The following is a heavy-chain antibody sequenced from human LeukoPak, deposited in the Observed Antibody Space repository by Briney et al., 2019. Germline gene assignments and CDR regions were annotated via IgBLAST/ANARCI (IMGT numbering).Heavy chain of an antibody. D-gene: IGHD5-18*01. CDR3: ASATAWGGAFRI. Sequence: SQTLSLTCAISGDSVSSNSAAWDWIRQSPSTGLEWLGRTEYRSRWYNDDAVSVKSRIIINPDTSKNQLSLQLNSVTPEDTAIYYCASATAWGGAFRIWGQGTVVTVSS. CDR2: TEYRSRWYN. CDR1: GDSVSSNSAA. J-gene: IGHJ3*02. V-gene: IGHV6-1*01.